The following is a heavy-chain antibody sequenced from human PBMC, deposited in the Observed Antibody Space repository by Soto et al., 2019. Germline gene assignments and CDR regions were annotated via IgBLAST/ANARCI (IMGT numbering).Heavy chain of an antibody. CDR3: ARESIADRPSGFDY. Sequence: PSQTLSLTCAMSGCSVSSNIAAWNCIRQSPSRGLEWLGRTYYRSKWYNDYALSVKSRITINPDTSKNQFSLQLNSVTPEDTAVYYCARESIADRPSGFDYWGQGTMVTVSS. D-gene: IGHD6-6*01. V-gene: IGHV6-1*01. CDR1: GCSVSSNIAA. CDR2: TYYRSKWYN. J-gene: IGHJ4*02.